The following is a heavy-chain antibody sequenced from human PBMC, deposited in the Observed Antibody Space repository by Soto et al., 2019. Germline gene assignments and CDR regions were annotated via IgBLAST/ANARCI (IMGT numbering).Heavy chain of an antibody. J-gene: IGHJ4*02. CDR2: INHRRST. CDR1: GGSFSGYY. V-gene: IGHV4-34*01. CDR3: ARGPAYSSGWYVDY. Sequence: PSETLSLTCAVYGGSFSGYYWSWIRQPPGKGLEWNGEINHRRSTNYNPSHKSRVTISVDTSKNQFSLKLSSVTDADTAAYYCARGPAYSSGWYVDYWGQGTLVTVSS. D-gene: IGHD6-19*01.